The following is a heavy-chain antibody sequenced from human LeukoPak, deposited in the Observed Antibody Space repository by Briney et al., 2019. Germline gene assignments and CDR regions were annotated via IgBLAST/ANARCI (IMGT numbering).Heavy chain of an antibody. J-gene: IGHJ4*02. V-gene: IGHV3-48*02. D-gene: IGHD3-10*01. Sequence: PGGSLRLSCAASGFTFSTYSMNWVRQAPGKGLEWVSYISSSSSTISYADSVKGRFTISRDNAKNSLYLQMNSLRDENTAVYYCVGLGENYWGQGTLVTVSS. CDR3: VGLGENY. CDR1: GFTFSTYS. CDR2: ISSSSSTI.